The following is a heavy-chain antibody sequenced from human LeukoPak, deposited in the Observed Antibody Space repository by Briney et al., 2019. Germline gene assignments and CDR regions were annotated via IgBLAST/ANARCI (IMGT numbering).Heavy chain of an antibody. J-gene: IGHJ4*02. V-gene: IGHV3-7*01. CDR3: ARDYYYGSGSYLK. D-gene: IGHD3-10*01. CDR1: GFTFTNYW. CDR2: IKPDGSEK. Sequence: PGGSLRLSCAASGFTFTNYWMSWVRQAPGKGLEWVANIKPDGSEKYYVDSVKGRFTISRDSAKNSLYLQMNSLRAEDTAVYYCARDYYYGSGSYLKWGQGTLVTVSS.